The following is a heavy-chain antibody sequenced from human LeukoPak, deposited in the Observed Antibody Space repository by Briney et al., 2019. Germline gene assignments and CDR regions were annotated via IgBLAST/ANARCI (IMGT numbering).Heavy chain of an antibody. CDR3: VRVVTPSAYDI. J-gene: IGHJ3*02. D-gene: IGHD2-21*02. CDR2: INPSGGST. V-gene: IGHV1-46*01. CDR1: GYTFTRYY. Sequence: ASVKVSCKASGYTFTRYYTHWVRQAPGQGLEWMGIINPSGGSTTYAQILQGRVTMTRDTSTSTVYMELSSLRSEDTAVYYCVRVVTPSAYDIWGQGTMVTVSS.